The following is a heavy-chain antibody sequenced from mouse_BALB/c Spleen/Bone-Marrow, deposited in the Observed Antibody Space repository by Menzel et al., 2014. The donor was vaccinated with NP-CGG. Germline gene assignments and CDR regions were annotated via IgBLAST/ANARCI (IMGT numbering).Heavy chain of an antibody. V-gene: IGHV5-2*01. CDR3: ARHGDYYGSSLFAY. J-gene: IGHJ3*01. CDR1: EYEFPSHD. CDR2: INSDGGST. D-gene: IGHD1-1*01. Sequence: DVMLVESGGGLVQPGESLKLSCESNEYEFPSHDMSWVRKTPEKRLELVAAINSDGGSTYYPDTMERRFIISRDNSKKTLYLQTSSLRSEDTAFYYCARHGDYYGSSLFAYWGQGTLVTVSA.